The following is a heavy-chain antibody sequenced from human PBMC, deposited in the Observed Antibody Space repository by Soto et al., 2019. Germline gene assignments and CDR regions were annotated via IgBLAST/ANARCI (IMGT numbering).Heavy chain of an antibody. CDR1: GFTFSSYG. CDR2: ISYDGSNK. D-gene: IGHD6-13*01. V-gene: IGHV3-30*18. CDR3: AKDGSWYGFFTLDY. J-gene: IGHJ4*02. Sequence: GGSLRLSCAASGFTFSSYGMHWVRQAPGKGLEWVAVISYDGSNKYYADSVKGRFTISRDNSKNTLYLQMNSLRAEDTAVYYCAKDGSWYGFFTLDYWGQGTLVTVSS.